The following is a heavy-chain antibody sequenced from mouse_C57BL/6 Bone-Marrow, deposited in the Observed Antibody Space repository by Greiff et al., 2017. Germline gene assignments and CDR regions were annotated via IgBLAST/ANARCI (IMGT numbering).Heavy chain of an antibody. V-gene: IGHV14-1*01. J-gene: IGHJ3*01. CDR1: GFNIKDYY. D-gene: IGHD2-1*01. CDR3: TTCYGNYAGFAY. CDR2: IDSEDGDT. Sequence: EVQLQQSGAELVRPGASVKLSCTASGFNIKDYYMHWVKQRPEQGLEWIGRIDSEDGDTEYAPKFQGKATMTADTSSNTAYLQLSSLTSEDTAVYYCTTCYGNYAGFAYWGQGTLVTVSA.